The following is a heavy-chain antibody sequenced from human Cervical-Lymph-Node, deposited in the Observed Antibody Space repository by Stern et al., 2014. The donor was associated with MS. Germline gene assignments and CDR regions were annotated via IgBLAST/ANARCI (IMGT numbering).Heavy chain of an antibody. V-gene: IGHV4-4*02. CDR3: AREGYSSSYDAFDI. CDR2: IYHRGRT. Sequence: QLQLQESGPGLVKPSGTLSLTCAVSGGSISSSNWWSWVRQPPGKGLEWIGEIYHRGRTNYNPSLKSRVPISVDKSTKQSSLQLSSVTAADTAVYYCAREGYSSSYDAFDIWGQGTMVTVSS. D-gene: IGHD6-6*01. CDR1: GGSISSSNW. J-gene: IGHJ3*02.